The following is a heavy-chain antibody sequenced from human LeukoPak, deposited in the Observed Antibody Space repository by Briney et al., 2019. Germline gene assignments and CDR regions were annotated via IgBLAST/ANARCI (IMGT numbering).Heavy chain of an antibody. Sequence: GGSLRLSCAASGFTFSSYSMNWVRQAPGKGLEWVSSISSSSSYIYYADSVKGRFTISRDNAKNSLYLQMNSLRAEDTAVYYCARDVGWNWFDPWGQGTLVTASS. CDR1: GFTFSSYS. CDR2: ISSSSSYI. D-gene: IGHD2-15*01. J-gene: IGHJ5*02. V-gene: IGHV3-21*01. CDR3: ARDVGWNWFDP.